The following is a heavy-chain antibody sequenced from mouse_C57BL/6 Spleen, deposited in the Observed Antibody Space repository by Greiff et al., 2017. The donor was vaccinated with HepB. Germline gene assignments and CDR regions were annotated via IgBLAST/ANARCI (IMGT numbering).Heavy chain of an antibody. CDR3: ARHYYGSGYYFDY. CDR2: ISGGGGNT. Sequence: EVKLMESGGGLVKPGGSLKLSCAASGFTFSSYTMSWVRQTPEKRLEWVATISGGGGNTYYPDSVKGRFTISRDNAKNTLYLQMSSLRSEDTALYYCARHYYGSGYYFDYWGQGTTLTVSS. V-gene: IGHV5-9*01. D-gene: IGHD1-1*01. J-gene: IGHJ2*01. CDR1: GFTFSSYT.